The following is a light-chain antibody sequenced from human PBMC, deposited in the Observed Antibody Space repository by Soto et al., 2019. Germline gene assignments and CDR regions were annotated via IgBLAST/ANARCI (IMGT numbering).Light chain of an antibody. CDR3: QHYSTWLWT. J-gene: IGKJ1*01. Sequence: EIVMTQSPATLSVSPGERATLSCRASQSVSSKLAWYQQKPGQGPRLLIYGASTRAPGTPARFSGSGSGTEFTLTISSLQSEDFAVYYCQHYSTWLWTFGQGTKVEIK. V-gene: IGKV3-15*01. CDR2: GAS. CDR1: QSVSSK.